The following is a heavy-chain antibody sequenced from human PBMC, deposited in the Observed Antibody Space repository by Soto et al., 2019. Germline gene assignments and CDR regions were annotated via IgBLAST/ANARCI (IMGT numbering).Heavy chain of an antibody. CDR1: GGSFSGYF. D-gene: IGHD6-19*01. CDR3: ARGLAYDRPITVAEPFDS. V-gene: IGHV4-34*02. Sequence: QVQLQQWGAGLLKASETLSLTCVVSGGSFSGYFWTWIRQSPGRGLEWIGEISHSGSRNYNPAFQSRVIISVDSSKNHVSLKLRSVTAADSVTYFCARGLAYDRPITVAEPFDSWGQGTLVTVSS. J-gene: IGHJ4*02. CDR2: ISHSGSR.